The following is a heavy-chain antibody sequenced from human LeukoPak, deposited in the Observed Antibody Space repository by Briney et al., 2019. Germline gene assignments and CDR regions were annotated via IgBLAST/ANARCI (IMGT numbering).Heavy chain of an antibody. V-gene: IGHV3-53*01. Sequence: GGSLRLSCAASGITFSNSAMSWVRQAPGKGLEWVSVIYSGGSTFYADSVKGRFTISRDNSKNTLYLQMNSLRAEDTAVYYCARGGVYSSGWYGYFDYWGQGTLVTVSS. CDR3: ARGGVYSSGWYGYFDY. D-gene: IGHD6-19*01. J-gene: IGHJ4*02. CDR1: GITFSNSA. CDR2: IYSGGST.